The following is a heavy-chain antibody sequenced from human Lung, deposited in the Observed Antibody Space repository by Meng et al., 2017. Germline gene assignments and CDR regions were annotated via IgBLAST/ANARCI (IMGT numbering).Heavy chain of an antibody. CDR3: VRDENISLGKLFGDY. V-gene: IGHV1-2*06. CDR2: IIPSSGDT. CDR1: GYPFTAYY. J-gene: IGHJ4*02. Sequence: QVQVVQSGAEVKGTGASVKVSCKPSGYPFTAYYIHWVRQAPGQGLEWMGHIIPSSGDTLYAPKFQGRVSMTADTSIGTAYVELSGLRSDDTAIYYCVRDENISLGKLFGDYWGQGTLVTVSS. D-gene: IGHD2-21*01.